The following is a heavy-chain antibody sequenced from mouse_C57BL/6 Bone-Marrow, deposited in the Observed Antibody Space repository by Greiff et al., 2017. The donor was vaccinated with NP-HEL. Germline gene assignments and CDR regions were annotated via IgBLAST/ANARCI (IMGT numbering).Heavy chain of an antibody. J-gene: IGHJ4*01. CDR3: ARRWLLRVYYAMDY. CDR2: ISSGGSYT. Sequence: DVKLVESGGDLVKPGGSLKLSCAASGFTFSSYGMSWVRQTPDKRLEWVATISSGGSYTYYPDSVKGRFTISRDNAKNTLYLQMSSLKSEDTAMYYCARRWLLRVYYAMDYWGQGTSVTVSS. CDR1: GFTFSSYG. V-gene: IGHV5-6*02. D-gene: IGHD2-3*01.